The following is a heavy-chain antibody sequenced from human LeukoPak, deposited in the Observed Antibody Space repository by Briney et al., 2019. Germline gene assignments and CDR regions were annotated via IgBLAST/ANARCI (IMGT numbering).Heavy chain of an antibody. D-gene: IGHD3-22*01. J-gene: IGHJ4*02. Sequence: SETLSLTCTVSGGSISSGGYYWSWIRQHPGKGLEWIGYIYYSGSTYYNPSLKSRVTISVDTSKNQFSLKLSSVTAADTAVYYCARGMIADYFDYRGQGTLVTVSS. CDR2: IYYSGST. V-gene: IGHV4-31*03. CDR1: GGSISSGGYY. CDR3: ARGMIADYFDY.